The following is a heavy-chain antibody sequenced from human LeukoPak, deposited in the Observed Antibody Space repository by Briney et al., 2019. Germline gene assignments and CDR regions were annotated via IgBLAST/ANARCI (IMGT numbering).Heavy chain of an antibody. Sequence: ASVKVSCKASGYTFTSYDINWVRQATGQGLEWMGWMNPNSGNTGYAQKFQGRVTMTRNTSISTAYMELSSLRSEDTAVYYCARGVEQQLVMDYYYYYYVDVWGKGTTVTISS. V-gene: IGHV1-8*01. D-gene: IGHD6-13*01. CDR1: GYTFTSYD. CDR3: ARGVEQQLVMDYYYYYYVDV. CDR2: MNPNSGNT. J-gene: IGHJ6*03.